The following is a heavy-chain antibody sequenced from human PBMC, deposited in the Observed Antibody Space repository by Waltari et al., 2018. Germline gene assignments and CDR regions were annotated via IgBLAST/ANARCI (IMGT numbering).Heavy chain of an antibody. D-gene: IGHD2-2*01. CDR3: ARRRSRGLYYFDY. CDR2: IYYSGRT. J-gene: IGHJ4*02. Sequence: QLQLQESGPGLVKPSETLSLTCTVSGGSISSSSYYWGWIRQPPGKGLAWIGSIYYSGRTYYNPSIKSRVTISVDTSKNQFSLKLSSGTAADTAVYYCARRRSRGLYYFDYWGQGTLVTVSS. CDR1: GGSISSSSYY. V-gene: IGHV4-39*01.